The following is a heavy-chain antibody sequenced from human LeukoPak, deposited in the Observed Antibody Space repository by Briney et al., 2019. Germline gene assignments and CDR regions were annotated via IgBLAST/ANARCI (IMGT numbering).Heavy chain of an antibody. J-gene: IGHJ4*02. Sequence: PGGSLRLSCAASGFTFSDYSMNWVRQAPGKGLEWVSYISSTGGTIYYADSVKGRFTISRDNAKNSLFLQMNSLRAEDTAVYYCARLPAYCSSTSCYYDYWGQGTLVTVSS. CDR1: GFTFSDYS. D-gene: IGHD2-2*01. CDR3: ARLPAYCSSTSCYYDY. V-gene: IGHV3-48*04. CDR2: ISSTGGTI.